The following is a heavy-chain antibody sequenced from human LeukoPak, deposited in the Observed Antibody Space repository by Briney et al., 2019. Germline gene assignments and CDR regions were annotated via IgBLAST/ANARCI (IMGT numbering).Heavy chain of an antibody. CDR1: GFTFSSYA. J-gene: IGHJ6*02. D-gene: IGHD3-16*01. CDR3: AKPPAEARYVYYYYGMDV. Sequence: PGGSLRLSCAASGFTFSSYAMSWVRQAPGKGLEWVTAISGSGGSTYYADSVKGRFTISRDNSKNTLYLQMNSLRAEDTAVYYCAKPPAEARYVYYYYGMDVWGQGTTVSVSS. V-gene: IGHV3-23*01. CDR2: ISGSGGST.